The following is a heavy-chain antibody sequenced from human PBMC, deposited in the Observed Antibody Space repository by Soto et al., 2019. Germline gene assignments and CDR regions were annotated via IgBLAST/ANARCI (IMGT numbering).Heavy chain of an antibody. CDR1: GFIFKMYW. V-gene: IGHV3-74*01. CDR3: TRGPRPISTGTGAY. Sequence: PGGSLRLSCAASGFIFKMYWMHRVRQSPGKGLVWISRIYNDGTYSDYADSVRGRFTISRDNVNDTLYLQMNNLRAEDSGLYYCTRGPRPISTGTGAYWGQGTQVTVSS. D-gene: IGHD3-10*01. J-gene: IGHJ4*02. CDR2: IYNDGTYS.